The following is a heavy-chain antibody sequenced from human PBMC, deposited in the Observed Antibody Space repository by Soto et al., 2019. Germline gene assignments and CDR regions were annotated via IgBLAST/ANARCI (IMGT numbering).Heavy chain of an antibody. Sequence: QVQLVQSGAEVKKPGSSVKVSCKASGGTFSSYAISWVRQAPGQGLEWMGGMIPIFGTTNYAQQFQGRVTITADKSTSTDNMELSSRRAEDTAVYCCAGGGRCSGGSCRLYSWFDPWGQGTLVTVSS. CDR3: AGGGRCSGGSCRLYSWFDP. CDR2: MIPIFGTT. CDR1: GGTFSSYA. J-gene: IGHJ5*02. D-gene: IGHD2-15*01. V-gene: IGHV1-69*06.